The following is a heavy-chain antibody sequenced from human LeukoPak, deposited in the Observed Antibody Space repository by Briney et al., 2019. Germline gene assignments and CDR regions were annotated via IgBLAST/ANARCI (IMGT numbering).Heavy chain of an antibody. V-gene: IGHV3-30*02. CDR3: AKGGDVVVKYYFDY. CDR2: IRYDGSNK. J-gene: IGHJ4*02. Sequence: TGGSLRLSCAASGFTFSSYGMHWVRQAPGKGLEWVAFIRYDGSNKYYADSVKGRFTISRDNSKNTLYLQMNSLRAEDTAVYYCAKGGDVVVKYYFDYWGQGTLVTVSS. D-gene: IGHD3-22*01. CDR1: GFTFSSYG.